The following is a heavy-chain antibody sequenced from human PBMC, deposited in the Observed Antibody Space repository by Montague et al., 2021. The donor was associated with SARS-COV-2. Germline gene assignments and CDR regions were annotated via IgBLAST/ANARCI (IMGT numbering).Heavy chain of an antibody. CDR3: ARDTVRDYGDSGDY. CDR1: GFTFSSYW. D-gene: IGHD4-17*01. Sequence: SLRLSCAASGFTFSSYWMHWVRQAPGKGLVWVSRINSDGSSTSYSDPVKGLFTISRDNAKNTLYLQMNSLRAEDTAVYYCARDTVRDYGDSGDYWGQGTLVTVSS. J-gene: IGHJ4*02. CDR2: INSDGSST. V-gene: IGHV3-74*01.